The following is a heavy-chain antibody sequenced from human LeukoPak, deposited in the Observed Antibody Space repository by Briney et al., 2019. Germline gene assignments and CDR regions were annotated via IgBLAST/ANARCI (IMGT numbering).Heavy chain of an antibody. V-gene: IGHV3-30-3*01. D-gene: IGHD4-17*01. Sequence: GGSLRLSCAASGFAFSSYAMHWVRQAPGKGLEWVAVISYDGSNKYYADSVKGRFTISRDNSKNTLYLQMNSLRAEDTAVYYCARAGRTTVTTSRGVYYFDYWGQGTLVTVSS. J-gene: IGHJ4*02. CDR2: ISYDGSNK. CDR1: GFAFSSYA. CDR3: ARAGRTTVTTSRGVYYFDY.